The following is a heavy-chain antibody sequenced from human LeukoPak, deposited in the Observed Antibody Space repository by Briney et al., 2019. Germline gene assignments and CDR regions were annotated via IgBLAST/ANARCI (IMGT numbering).Heavy chain of an antibody. D-gene: IGHD6-19*01. CDR2: IGGSGGST. V-gene: IGHV3-23*01. J-gene: IGHJ4*02. Sequence: GGSLRLSCAASGFTFSGYAMSWVRQAPGMGLEWVSVIGGSGGSTYYADSVKGRFTISRDNSRNTLYLQINSLRAEDTAVYYCAKDGGGWYTSGWYYFDYWGQGTLVTVSS. CDR1: GFTFSGYA. CDR3: AKDGGGWYTSGWYYFDY.